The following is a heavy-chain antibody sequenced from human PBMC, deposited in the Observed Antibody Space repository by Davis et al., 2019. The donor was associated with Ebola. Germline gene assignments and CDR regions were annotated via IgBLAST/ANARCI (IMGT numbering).Heavy chain of an antibody. CDR2: IYYCGST. J-gene: IGHJ2*01. Sequence: PSETLSLTCTVSGGSISSYYWSWIRQPPGKGLEWIGYIYYCGSTNYNPSLKSRVTISVDTSKNQFSLKLSSVTAADTAVYYCARDPNDDYGDYHYWYFDLWGRGTLATVSS. D-gene: IGHD4-17*01. CDR1: GGSISSYY. CDR3: ARDPNDDYGDYHYWYFDL. V-gene: IGHV4-59*01.